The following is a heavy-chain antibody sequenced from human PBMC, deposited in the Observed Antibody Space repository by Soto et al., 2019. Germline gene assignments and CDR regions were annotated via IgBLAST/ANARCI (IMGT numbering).Heavy chain of an antibody. CDR3: AKGFGSISLLSPLAV. Sequence: WGSLRISCAASEFTFSSYGMHWFRQAPGKGLEWVAVISYDGSNKYYADSVKGRFTISRDNSKNTLYLQMNSLRAEDTAVYYCAKGFGSISLLSPLAVSGQGTTVTVSS. V-gene: IGHV3-30*18. J-gene: IGHJ6*02. D-gene: IGHD2-15*01. CDR1: EFTFSSYG. CDR2: ISYDGSNK.